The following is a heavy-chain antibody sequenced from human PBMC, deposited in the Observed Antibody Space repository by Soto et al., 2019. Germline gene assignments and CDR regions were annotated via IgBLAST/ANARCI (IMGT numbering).Heavy chain of an antibody. Sequence: PGGSLRLSCVASGIPFGSRAMSWVRQAPGEGLEWVSTITDTGGDTKYADSVRGRFTMSRDNSKKTLYLQMNSLRVEDSALYYCARGSTDSYPGSRIFDFWGRGTLVTLS. CDR3: ARGSTDSYPGSRIFDF. V-gene: IGHV3-23*01. D-gene: IGHD3-10*01. CDR1: GIPFGSRA. CDR2: ITDTGGDT. J-gene: IGHJ4*02.